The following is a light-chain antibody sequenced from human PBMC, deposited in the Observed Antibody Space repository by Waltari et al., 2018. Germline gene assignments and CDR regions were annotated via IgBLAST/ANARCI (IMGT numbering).Light chain of an antibody. CDR1: SSNIGAGHD. CDR2: GNN. CDR3: QSFDIRLSGGVV. V-gene: IGLV1-40*01. Sequence: QSVLTQPPSMSGAPGQRVTISCTGSSSNIGAGHDVHWYQVFPGTAPKLLIYGNNRRPSGAPDRFSGSKADTSASLAIGGLQAEDEADYYCQSFDIRLSGGVVFGGGTKVTVL. J-gene: IGLJ3*02.